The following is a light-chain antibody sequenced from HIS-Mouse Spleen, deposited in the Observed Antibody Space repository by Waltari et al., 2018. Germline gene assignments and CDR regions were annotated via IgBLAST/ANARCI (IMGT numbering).Light chain of an antibody. V-gene: IGLV2-23*03. CDR2: EGS. Sequence: QSALTQPASVSGSPGQSITISCTGTSSDVGSYNLVSWYQQHPGKAPKLMIYEGSKRPSGVANRVAGSKSGNTASLTISGRQAEDEADYYCCSYAGSSTFEVFGGGTKLTVL. CDR1: SSDVGSYNL. J-gene: IGLJ2*01. CDR3: CSYAGSSTFEV.